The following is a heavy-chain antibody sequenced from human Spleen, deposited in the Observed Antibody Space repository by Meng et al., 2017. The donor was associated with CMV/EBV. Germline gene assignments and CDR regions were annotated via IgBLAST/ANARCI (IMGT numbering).Heavy chain of an antibody. V-gene: IGHV1-69*05. J-gene: IGHJ6*02. D-gene: IGHD2-2*01. CDR3: ARGIVVVPAAAPSLVDDYYYSMDI. CDR1: GGTFSSYA. Sequence: SVKVSCKASGGTFSSYAISWVRQAPGQGLEWMGGIIPIFGTANYAQKFQGRVTITTDESTSTAYMELSSLRSEDTAVYYCARGIVVVPAAAPSLVDDYYYSMDIWGQGTTVTVSS. CDR2: IIPIFGTA.